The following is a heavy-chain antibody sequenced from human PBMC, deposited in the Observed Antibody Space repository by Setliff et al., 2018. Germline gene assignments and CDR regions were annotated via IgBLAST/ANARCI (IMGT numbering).Heavy chain of an antibody. CDR3: AKDEGRFGDIVATSIDY. J-gene: IGHJ4*02. CDR2: MASGRNK. D-gene: IGHD5-12*01. CDR1: GFNFSNYY. Sequence: GGSLRLSCAASGFNFSNYYMTWVRQAPGKGLEWVSSMASGRNKYYADSVKGRFTISRDNSKNTLYLQMNSLRAEDTAVYYCAKDEGRFGDIVATSIDYWGQGTLVTVSS. V-gene: IGHV3-66*01.